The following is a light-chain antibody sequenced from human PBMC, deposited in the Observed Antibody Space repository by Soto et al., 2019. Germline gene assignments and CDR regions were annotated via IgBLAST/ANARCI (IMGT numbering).Light chain of an antibody. CDR2: AAS. Sequence: DIQMTQSPSSLSASVGDRVTITCRASQNIARYLNWYQHKPGKAPELLIYAASNLQDGVPSRFSGSGSGTEFTLTTSSLQPEDFALYYCQQTYTTPASTFGQGTSVDVK. J-gene: IGKJ1*01. CDR1: QNIARY. CDR3: QQTYTTPAST. V-gene: IGKV1-39*01.